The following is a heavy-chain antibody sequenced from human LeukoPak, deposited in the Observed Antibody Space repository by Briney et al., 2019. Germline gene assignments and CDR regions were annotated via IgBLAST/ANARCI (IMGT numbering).Heavy chain of an antibody. D-gene: IGHD2-15*01. CDR1: GGSFSGYY. J-gene: IGHJ4*02. V-gene: IGHV4-34*01. CDR3: ARGTRIPDRGYCSGGSCRHRVFDY. CDR2: INHSGST. Sequence: PSETLSLTCAVYGGSFSGYYWSWIRQPPGKGLEWIGEINHSGSTNYNPSLKSRVTISVDTSKNQFSLKLSSVTAADTAVYYCARGTRIPDRGYCSGGSCRHRVFDYWGQGTLVTVSS.